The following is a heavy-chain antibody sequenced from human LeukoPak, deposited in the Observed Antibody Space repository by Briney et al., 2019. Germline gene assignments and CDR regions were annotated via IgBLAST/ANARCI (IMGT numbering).Heavy chain of an antibody. CDR3: ARDASSSFADY. CDR2: ISSSSSYI. V-gene: IGHV3-21*01. Sequence: GGSLRLSCAASGFTFSSYSMNWVRQAPGKGLEWVSSISSSSSYIYYADSLKGRFTISRDNAKNSLYLQMNSLRAEDTAVYYCARDASSSFADYWGQGTLVTVSS. J-gene: IGHJ4*02. CDR1: GFTFSSYS. D-gene: IGHD6-13*01.